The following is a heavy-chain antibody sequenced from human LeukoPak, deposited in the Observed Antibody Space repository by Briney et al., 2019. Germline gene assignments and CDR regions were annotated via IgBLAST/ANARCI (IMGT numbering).Heavy chain of an antibody. J-gene: IGHJ4*02. D-gene: IGHD5-18*01. Sequence: PGESLKISCKGSGHSFTSYWIGWVRQMPGKGLEWMGIIYPGDSDTRYSLSFQGQVTISADKSISTAYLQWSSLKASDTAMYYCARHHVDTAMVTDYWGQGTLVTVSS. V-gene: IGHV5-51*01. CDR2: IYPGDSDT. CDR1: GHSFTSYW. CDR3: ARHHVDTAMVTDY.